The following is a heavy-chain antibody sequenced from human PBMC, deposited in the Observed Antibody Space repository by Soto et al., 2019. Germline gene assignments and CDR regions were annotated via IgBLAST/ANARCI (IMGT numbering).Heavy chain of an antibody. Sequence: PGGSLRLSCAASGFTFSSYAMSWVRQAPGKGLEWVSAISGSVGSTYYADSVKGRFTISRDNSKNTLYLQMNSLRAEDTAVYYCAKDLIYYDYVWGRAYDDYWGQGTPVTVSS. J-gene: IGHJ4*02. V-gene: IGHV3-23*01. D-gene: IGHD3-16*01. CDR3: AKDLIYYDYVWGRAYDDY. CDR2: ISGSVGST. CDR1: GFTFSSYA.